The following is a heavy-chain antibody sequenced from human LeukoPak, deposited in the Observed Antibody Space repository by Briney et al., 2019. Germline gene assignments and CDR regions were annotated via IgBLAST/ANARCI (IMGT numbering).Heavy chain of an antibody. V-gene: IGHV4-39*07. CDR2: IYNSGST. CDR3: ARVSHCGSTSCYTGALGF. Sequence: PSETLALTCTVSGDSISSSRYYWGWIRQPPGKGLEWIGSIYNSGSTYYNPSLRSRVAISVDTSKDQFSLKLSSVTAADTAVFYCARVSHCGSTSCYTGALGFWGQGTLVTVSS. J-gene: IGHJ4*02. CDR1: GDSISSSRYY. D-gene: IGHD2-2*02.